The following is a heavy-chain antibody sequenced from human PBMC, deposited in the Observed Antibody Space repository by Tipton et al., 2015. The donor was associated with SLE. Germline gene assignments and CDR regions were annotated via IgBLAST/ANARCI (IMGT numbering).Heavy chain of an antibody. J-gene: IGHJ1*01. V-gene: IGHV3-23*03. Sequence: GSLRLSCAASGFTFSSYAMSWVRQAPGKGLEWVSVIYSGGSSTYYADSVKGRFTIFRDNSKNTLYLQMNSLRAEDTAVYHCAKENGSGTYYEGGNFQHWGQGTLVTVSS. CDR2: IYSGGSST. CDR1: GFTFSSYA. CDR3: AKENGSGTYYEGGNFQH. D-gene: IGHD1-26*01.